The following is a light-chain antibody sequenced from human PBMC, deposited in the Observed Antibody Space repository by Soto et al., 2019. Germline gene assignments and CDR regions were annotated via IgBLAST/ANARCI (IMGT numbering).Light chain of an antibody. CDR1: SGDVGGYNY. CDR2: DVS. Sequence: QSVLTQPRSVSGSPGQSVTISCTGTSGDVGGYNYVSWYQQHPGKAPKLMIYDVSKRPSGVPDRFSGSKSGNTASLTISGLQAEDEADYYCCSDGGYTVLFGGGTKLNVL. CDR3: CSDGGYTVL. V-gene: IGLV2-11*01. J-gene: IGLJ2*01.